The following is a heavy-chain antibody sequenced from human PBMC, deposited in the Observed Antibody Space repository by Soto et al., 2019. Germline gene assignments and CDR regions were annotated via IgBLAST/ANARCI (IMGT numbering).Heavy chain of an antibody. D-gene: IGHD5-18*01. J-gene: IGHJ4*02. V-gene: IGHV3-30*03. CDR2: ISFDGSDK. Sequence: GGSLRLSCEASGFTFRSHGMRWVRQAPGKGLEWVAVISFDGSDKYYADSVRGRFAISRDNSQKTLHLEMNNLRPEDTAVYYCARMTRGYTYGLDFWGQGT. CDR3: ARMTRGYTYGLDF. CDR1: GFTFRSHG.